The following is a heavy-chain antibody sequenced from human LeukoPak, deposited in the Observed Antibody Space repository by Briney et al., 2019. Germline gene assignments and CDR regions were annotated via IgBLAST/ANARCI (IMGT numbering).Heavy chain of an antibody. CDR2: INPNSGGT. Sequence: ASVKVSCKASGYTFTGYYMHWVRQAPGQGLEWMGWINPNSGGTNYAQKFQGRVTMTRDTSISTAYMELSRLRSDDTAVYYCAREGGREQQLVYYYYMDVWGKGTTVTVSS. V-gene: IGHV1-2*02. CDR3: AREGGREQQLVYYYYMDV. CDR1: GYTFTGYY. D-gene: IGHD6-13*01. J-gene: IGHJ6*03.